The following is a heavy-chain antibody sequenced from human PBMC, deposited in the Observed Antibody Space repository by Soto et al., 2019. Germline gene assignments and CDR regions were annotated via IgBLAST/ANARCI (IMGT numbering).Heavy chain of an antibody. CDR2: ISYDGSNK. V-gene: IGHV3-30*18. CDR1: GFTFSSYG. D-gene: IGHD5-18*01. J-gene: IGHJ4*02. CDR3: AKVGVDSYGFDY. Sequence: GSLRLSCAASGFTFSSYGMHWVRQAPCKGLEWVAVISYDGSNKYYADSVKGRFTISRDNSKNTLYLQMNSLRAEDTAVYYCAKVGVDSYGFDYWGQGTLVTVSS.